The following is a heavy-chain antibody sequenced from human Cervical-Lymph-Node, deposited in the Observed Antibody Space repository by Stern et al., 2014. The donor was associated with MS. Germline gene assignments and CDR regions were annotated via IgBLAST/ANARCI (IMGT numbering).Heavy chain of an antibody. CDR3: AHRGYTFGSGFDY. Sequence: ESGPTVVKPTQTLTLTCTFSGFSLDTTGAGVGWIRQPPGKALEWLALIYWADDKRYSPTLQSRLTISKDTSKNEVVLKLTNVHPVDTATYYCAHRGYTFGSGFDYWGQGTLVAVSS. CDR2: IYWADDK. V-gene: IGHV2-5*02. J-gene: IGHJ4*02. D-gene: IGHD3-16*01. CDR1: GFSLDTTGAG.